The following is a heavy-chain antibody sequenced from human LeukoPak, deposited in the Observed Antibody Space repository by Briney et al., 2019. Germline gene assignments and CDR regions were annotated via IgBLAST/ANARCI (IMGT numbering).Heavy chain of an antibody. Sequence: GGSLRLSCAASGFTFSVYGMSWVRQAPGKGLEWVSHISSGRSVMNYADSVRGRFTISRDNSKNTLYLQMNSLRAEDTAVYYCAKVGDYGDYALDYWGQGTLVTVSS. D-gene: IGHD4-17*01. CDR2: ISSGRSVM. V-gene: IGHV3-48*01. CDR1: GFTFSVYG. J-gene: IGHJ4*02. CDR3: AKVGDYGDYALDY.